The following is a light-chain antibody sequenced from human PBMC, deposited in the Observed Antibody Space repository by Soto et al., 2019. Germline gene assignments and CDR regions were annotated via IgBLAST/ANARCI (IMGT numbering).Light chain of an antibody. CDR1: QSLVHSDGNTY. CDR2: KIS. Sequence: EIVMTQTPLSSPVTLGQPASISCRSSQSLVHSDGNTYLNWLQQRPGQPPRLLIYKISNRLSGVPDRFSGSRAGTDFTLKISREEAEDVWVYYCMQGTHLRTFGQGTKVEIK. V-gene: IGKV2-24*01. J-gene: IGKJ1*01. CDR3: MQGTHLRT.